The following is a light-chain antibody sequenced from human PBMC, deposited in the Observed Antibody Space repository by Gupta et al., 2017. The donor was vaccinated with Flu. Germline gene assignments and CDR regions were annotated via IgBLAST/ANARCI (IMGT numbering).Light chain of an antibody. J-gene: IGLJ1*01. CDR1: NIGGDT. V-gene: IGLV3-21*02. CDR3: QVSDTDSEHYV. CDR2: DDV. Sequence: GQGARLACGGRNIGGDTGHWYKQKTGQAPLLVIFDDVDRPSGIPERFSGSSSANTATLTISDLEAGDEADDYWQVSDTDSEHYVFGPGTKVTVL.